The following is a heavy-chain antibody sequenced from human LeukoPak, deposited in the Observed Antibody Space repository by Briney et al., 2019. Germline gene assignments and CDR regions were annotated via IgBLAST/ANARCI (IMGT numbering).Heavy chain of an antibody. Sequence: SVKVSCKASGGTFSSYAISWVRQAPGQGLEWMGRIVPILGIANYAQKFQGRVTITADKSTSTAYMELSGLRSEDTAVYYCARDNPIRPDAFDIWGQGTMVTVSS. CDR2: IVPILGIA. D-gene: IGHD3-9*01. CDR1: GGTFSSYA. V-gene: IGHV1-69*04. CDR3: ARDNPIRPDAFDI. J-gene: IGHJ3*02.